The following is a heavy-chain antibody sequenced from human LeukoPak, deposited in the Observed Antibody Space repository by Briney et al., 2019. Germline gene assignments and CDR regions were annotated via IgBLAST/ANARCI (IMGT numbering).Heavy chain of an antibody. D-gene: IGHD6-19*01. CDR3: ARWDRYSSGWSQPFDY. J-gene: IGHJ4*02. CDR1: GGSFSGYY. V-gene: IGHV4-34*01. CDR2: INHSGST. Sequence: SETLSLTCAVYGGSFSGYYWSWIRQPPGKGLEWIGEINHSGSTNYNPSLKSRVTISVDTSKNQFSLKLSSVTVADTAVYYCARWDRYSSGWSQPFDYWGQGTLVTVSS.